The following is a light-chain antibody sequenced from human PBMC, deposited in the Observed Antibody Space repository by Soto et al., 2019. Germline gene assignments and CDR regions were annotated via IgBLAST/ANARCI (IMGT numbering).Light chain of an antibody. J-gene: IGKJ5*01. CDR1: QSVSSY. Sequence: EIVLTQSPGTLSLCPGERATLSCRASQSVSSYLGWYQQKPGQAPRLLIYDTSNRATGIPARFSGSGSGTDFTLTISSLEPEDFAIYYCQQRSSWPLTFGQGTLLEV. CDR3: QQRSSWPLT. CDR2: DTS. V-gene: IGKV3-11*01.